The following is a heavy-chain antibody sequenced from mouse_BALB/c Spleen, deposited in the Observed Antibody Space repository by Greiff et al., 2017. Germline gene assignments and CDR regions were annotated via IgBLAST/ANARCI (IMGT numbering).Heavy chain of an antibody. D-gene: IGHD2-2*01. CDR1: GFTFSSFG. Sequence: EVKLMESGGGLVQPGGSRKLSCAASGFTFSSFGMHWVRQAPEKGLEWVAYISSGSSTIYYADTVKGRFTISRDNPKNTLFLQMTSLRSEDTAMYYCARDWFAWVAYWGQGTLVTVSA. CDR2: ISSGSSTI. CDR3: ARDWFAWVAY. J-gene: IGHJ3*01. V-gene: IGHV5-17*02.